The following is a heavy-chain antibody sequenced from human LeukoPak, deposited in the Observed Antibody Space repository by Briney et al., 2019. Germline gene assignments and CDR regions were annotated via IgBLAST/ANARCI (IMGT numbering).Heavy chain of an antibody. CDR1: GFTFSSYA. Sequence: GGSLRLSCAASGFTFSSYAITWVRQAPGKGLEWVSSIRSTGDSTFYADSVKGRFTISRDNSKNTVYLLMNSLRTEDTAVYYCARGGTGYYYYMDVWGKGTTVTISS. CDR2: IRSTGDST. J-gene: IGHJ6*03. CDR3: ARGGTGYYYYMDV. V-gene: IGHV3-23*01. D-gene: IGHD2-8*02.